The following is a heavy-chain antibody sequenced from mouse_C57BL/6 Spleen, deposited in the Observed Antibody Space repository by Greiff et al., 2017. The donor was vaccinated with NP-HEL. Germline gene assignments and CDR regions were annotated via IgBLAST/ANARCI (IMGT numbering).Heavy chain of an antibody. CDR2: ISYDGSN. V-gene: IGHV3-6*01. J-gene: IGHJ2*01. CDR1: GYSITSGYY. D-gene: IGHD4-1*01. CDR3: ARGLGREDY. Sequence: VQLQQSGPGLVKPSQSLSLTCSVTGYSITSGYYWNWIRQFPGNKLEWMGYISYDGSNNYNPSLKNRISITRDTSKNQFSLKLNSVTTEDTATYYCARGLGREDYWGQGTTLTVSS.